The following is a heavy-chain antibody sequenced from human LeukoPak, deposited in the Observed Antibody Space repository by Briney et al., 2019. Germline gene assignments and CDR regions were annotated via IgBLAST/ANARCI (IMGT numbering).Heavy chain of an antibody. V-gene: IGHV4-59*12. CDR1: GGPIRSYY. CDR3: ARDRVSWHYFDY. CDR2: IYYTGST. D-gene: IGHD5/OR15-5a*01. J-gene: IGHJ4*02. Sequence: SETLSLTCTVSGGPIRSYYWTWIRQPPGKGLEWIGHIYYTGSTTYNPSLKSRVTISVDTSKNQFSLKVTSVTAADTAMYYCARDRVSWHYFDYWGQGTLLTVSS.